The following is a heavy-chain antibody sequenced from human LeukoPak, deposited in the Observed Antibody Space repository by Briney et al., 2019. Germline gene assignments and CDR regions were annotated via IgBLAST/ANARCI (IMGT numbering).Heavy chain of an antibody. V-gene: IGHV3-30*18. J-gene: IGHJ6*02. Sequence: GGSLRLSCAASGFTFSSFGMHWVRQAPGKGLEWVAVISYIGSNKYYAGSVKGRFTISRDNSKNTLYLQMNSLRAEDTAVYYCAKDLGVGAAGSSYFGMDVWGQGTLVTVSS. D-gene: IGHD3-10*01. CDR1: GFTFSSFG. CDR2: ISYIGSNK. CDR3: AKDLGVGAAGSSYFGMDV.